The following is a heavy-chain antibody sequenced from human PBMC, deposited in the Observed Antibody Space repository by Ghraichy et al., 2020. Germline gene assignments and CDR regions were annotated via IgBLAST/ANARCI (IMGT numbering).Heavy chain of an antibody. CDR3: AREGFNWNYANVDFDY. V-gene: IGHV1-8*01. J-gene: IGHJ4*02. D-gene: IGHD1-7*01. Sequence: ASVKVSCKASGYTFTSYDINWVRQATGQGLEWMGWMNPNSGNTGYAQKFQGRVTMTRNTSISTAYMVLSSLRSEDTAVYYCAREGFNWNYANVDFDYWGQGTLVTVSS. CDR2: MNPNSGNT. CDR1: GYTFTSYD.